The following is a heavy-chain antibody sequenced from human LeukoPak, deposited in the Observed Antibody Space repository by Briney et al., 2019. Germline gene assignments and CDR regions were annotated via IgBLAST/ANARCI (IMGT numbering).Heavy chain of an antibody. CDR1: GFTFSDYY. CDR3: ANMGNWGSPFDY. V-gene: IGHV3-11*01. CDR2: ISSSGSTI. D-gene: IGHD7-27*01. J-gene: IGHJ4*02. Sequence: NPGGSLRLSCAASGFTFSDYYMSWIRQAPGKGLEWVSYISSSGSTIYYADSVKGRFTISRDNAKNSLYLQMNSLRAEDTAVYYCANMGNWGSPFDYWGQGTLVTVSS.